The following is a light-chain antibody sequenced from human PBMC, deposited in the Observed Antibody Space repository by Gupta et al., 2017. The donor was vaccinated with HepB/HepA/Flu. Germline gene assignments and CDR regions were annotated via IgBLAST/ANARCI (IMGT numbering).Light chain of an antibody. V-gene: IGLV2-18*02. CDR2: EVN. CDR1: SSDVGSYNR. J-gene: IGLJ1*01. CDR3: SSYTSSSTYV. Sequence: QSALTQPPSVSGSPGLSVTISCTGTSSDVGSYNRVSWYQQPPGTAPKLMIFEVNNRPSGVPDRFSGSKSGNTASLTISGLQAEDEADYYCSSYTSSSTYVFGGGTRVTVL.